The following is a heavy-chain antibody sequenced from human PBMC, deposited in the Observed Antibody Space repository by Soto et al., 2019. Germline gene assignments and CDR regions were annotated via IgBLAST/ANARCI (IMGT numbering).Heavy chain of an antibody. CDR3: ATELGENPASPFDA. Sequence: QVQLVQSGADVKKPGSSVKVSCQASGVTFSSETLGWVRQAPGQGLAWAGGIIPLFGTASYAQKFPGRVTIAPDESTSTVYRELSSLRSDDAAVYFCATELGENPASPFDAWGQGTLVTVSS. CDR2: IIPLFGTA. D-gene: IGHD3-10*01. CDR1: GVTFSSET. J-gene: IGHJ4*02. V-gene: IGHV1-69*01.